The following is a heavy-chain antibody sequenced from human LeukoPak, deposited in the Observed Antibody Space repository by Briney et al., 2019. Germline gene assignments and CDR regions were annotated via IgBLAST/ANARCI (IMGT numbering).Heavy chain of an antibody. J-gene: IGHJ5*02. CDR2: ISAYNGNT. Sequence: GSVKVSCKASGYTFTSYGISWVRQAPGQGLEWMGWISAYNGNTNYAQKLQGRVTMTTDTSTSTAYMELRSLRSDDTAVYYCARDPSYGSGSYYIFDPWGQGTLVTVSS. CDR3: ARDPSYGSGSYYIFDP. D-gene: IGHD3-10*01. V-gene: IGHV1-18*01. CDR1: GYTFTSYG.